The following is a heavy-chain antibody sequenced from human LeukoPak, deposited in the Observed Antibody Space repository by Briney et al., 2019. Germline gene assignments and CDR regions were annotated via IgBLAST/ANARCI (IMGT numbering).Heavy chain of an antibody. D-gene: IGHD3-10*01. CDR2: IYHSGST. CDR1: GGSISSSSYY. V-gene: IGHV4-30-2*01. CDR3: VREVYMVRGVIPRGHFDY. J-gene: IGHJ4*02. Sequence: SETLSLTCTVAGGSISSSSYYWSWIRQPPGKGLEWIGYIYHSGSTYYNPSLKSRVTISVDRSKNHFSLQLNSVTPEDTAVYYCVREVYMVRGVIPRGHFDYWGQGTLVTVSS.